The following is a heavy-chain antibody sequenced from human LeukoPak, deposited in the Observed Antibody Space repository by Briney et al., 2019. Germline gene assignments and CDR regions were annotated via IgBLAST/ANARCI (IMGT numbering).Heavy chain of an antibody. Sequence: GRSLRLSCAASGFIFSSYGMHWVRQAPGKGLEWVAVISYDGSNKYYADSVKGRFTISRDNSKNTLYLQMNSLRAEDTAVYYCARDPSNLLGYLDYWGQGTLVTVSS. CDR3: ARDPSNLLGYLDY. CDR2: ISYDGSNK. V-gene: IGHV3-30*03. J-gene: IGHJ4*02. D-gene: IGHD7-27*01. CDR1: GFIFSSYG.